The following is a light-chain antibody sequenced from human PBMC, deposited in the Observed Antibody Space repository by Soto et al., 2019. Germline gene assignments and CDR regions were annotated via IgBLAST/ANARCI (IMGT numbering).Light chain of an antibody. J-gene: IGLJ2*01. CDR3: SSYTSSSTVV. Sequence: QSALTQPRSVSGSPGQSVTISCTGTRSDVGSYSHVSWYQQHPGKAPKLMIYDVSRRPSGVPDRFSGSKSANTASLTISGLQADDEADYYCSSYTSSSTVVFGGGTKVTVL. CDR2: DVS. V-gene: IGLV2-11*01. CDR1: RSDVGSYSH.